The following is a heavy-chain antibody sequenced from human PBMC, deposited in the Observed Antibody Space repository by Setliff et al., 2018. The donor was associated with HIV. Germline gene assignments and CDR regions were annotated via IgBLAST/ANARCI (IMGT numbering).Heavy chain of an antibody. D-gene: IGHD2-2*01. CDR2: IIPIFGTT. Sequence: SVKVSCKASGGTFSSYAISWVRQAPGQGLEWMGGIIPIFGTTNYAQKFQGRVTITTDESTTTAYMELSSLRSEDTAVYYCARGTTPLGWFDPWGQGTLVTVSS. CDR1: GGTFSSYA. J-gene: IGHJ5*02. CDR3: ARGTTPLGWFDP. V-gene: IGHV1-69*05.